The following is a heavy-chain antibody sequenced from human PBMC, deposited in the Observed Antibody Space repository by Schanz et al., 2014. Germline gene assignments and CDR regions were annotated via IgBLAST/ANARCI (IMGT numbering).Heavy chain of an antibody. CDR2: INAHTGNT. CDR3: ARVHIATYHYNSPGAFDI. Sequence: QVQLVQSGSEVKKPGDSVKVSCETSGYSFTKYGINWVRQAPGQGPELMGWINAHTGNTQYAQKFQGRVNMTRDTVTTTVHLELTRLRTDNTAIYDGARVHIATYHYNSPGAFDIWGQGTMVTVSS. CDR1: GYSFTKYG. D-gene: IGHD3-10*01. J-gene: IGHJ3*02. V-gene: IGHV1-18*01.